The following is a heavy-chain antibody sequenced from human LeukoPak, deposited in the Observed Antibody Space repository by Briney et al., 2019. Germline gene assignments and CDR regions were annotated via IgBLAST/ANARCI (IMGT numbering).Heavy chain of an antibody. Sequence: GASVKVSCKASGYTFTSYGISWVRQAPGQGLEWMGWISAYNGNTNYAQKLQGRVTMTTDTSTSTAYMELRSLRSDDTAVYYSALKTYYYDSSGSGFDYWGQGTLVTVSS. J-gene: IGHJ4*02. CDR1: GYTFTSYG. D-gene: IGHD3-22*01. CDR2: ISAYNGNT. V-gene: IGHV1-18*01. CDR3: ALKTYYYDSSGSGFDY.